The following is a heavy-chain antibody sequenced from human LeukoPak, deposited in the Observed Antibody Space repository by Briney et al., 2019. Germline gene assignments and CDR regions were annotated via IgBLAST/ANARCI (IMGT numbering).Heavy chain of an antibody. V-gene: IGHV4-38-2*02. Sequence: SETLSLTCTVSGYSISSGYYWGWIRQPPGKGLEWIGSIYHSGSTYYNPSLKSRVTISVDTSKNQFSLKLSSVTAADTAVYYCARHAVYSSGWYVENYYMDVWGKGTTVTVSS. D-gene: IGHD6-19*01. CDR2: IYHSGST. CDR3: ARHAVYSSGWYVENYYMDV. CDR1: GYSISSGYY. J-gene: IGHJ6*03.